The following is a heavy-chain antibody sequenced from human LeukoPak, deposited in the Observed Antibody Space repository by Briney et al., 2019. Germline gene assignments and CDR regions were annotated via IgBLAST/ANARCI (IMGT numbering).Heavy chain of an antibody. V-gene: IGHV3-21*01. CDR1: GFTFNRYN. D-gene: IGHD4-17*01. CDR2: ISTSSSYI. J-gene: IGHJ4*02. CDR3: ASPAYGDYALFDY. Sequence: GGSLRLSCAASGFTFNRYNMNWVRQAPGKGLEWVSSISTSSSYIYYADSVRGRFTISRDNAKNSLYLQMNSLRAEDTAVYYCASPAYGDYALFDYWGQGTLVTVSS.